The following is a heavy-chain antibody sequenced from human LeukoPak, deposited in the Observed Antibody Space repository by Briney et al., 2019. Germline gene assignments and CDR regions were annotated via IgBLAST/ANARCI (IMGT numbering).Heavy chain of an antibody. V-gene: IGHV3-23*01. D-gene: IGHD2-15*01. J-gene: IGHJ4*02. CDR2: ISGSGGNT. CDR3: APKVVGSTPFDY. CDR1: GFTFSAYE. Sequence: PGGSLRLSCAASGFTFSAYEMNWVRQAPGKGLEWVSSISGSGGNTYYADSVKGRFTISRDNSKNTLYLQMNRLRAEDTAVYYCAPKVVGSTPFDYWGQGTLVTVSS.